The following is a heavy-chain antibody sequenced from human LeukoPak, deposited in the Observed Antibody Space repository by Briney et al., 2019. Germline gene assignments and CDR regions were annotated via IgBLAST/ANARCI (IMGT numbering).Heavy chain of an antibody. Sequence: ASVKVSCKASGYTSTSYDINWVRQATGRGLEWMGWMNPNSGNTGYAQKFQGRVTMTRNTSISTAYMELSSLRSEDTAVYYCARGYCSSTSCYLGIYYYYYGMDVWGQGTTVTVSS. CDR1: GYTSTSYD. CDR3: ARGYCSSTSCYLGIYYYYYGMDV. CDR2: MNPNSGNT. D-gene: IGHD2-2*01. J-gene: IGHJ6*02. V-gene: IGHV1-8*01.